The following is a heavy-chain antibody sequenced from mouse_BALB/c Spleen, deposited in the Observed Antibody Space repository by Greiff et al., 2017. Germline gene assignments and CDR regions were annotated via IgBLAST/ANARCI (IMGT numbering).Heavy chain of an antibody. Sequence: QVQLQQSGAELVRPGVSVKISCKGSGYTFTDYAMHWVKQSHAKSLEWIGVISTYYGDASYNQKFKGKATMTVDKSSSTAYMELARLTSEDSAIYYCARDYYGCSYFAYWGQWTLVTVSA. CDR3: ARDYYGCSYFAY. V-gene: IGHV1S137*01. CDR2: ISTYYGDA. D-gene: IGHD1-1*01. CDR1: GYTFTDYA. J-gene: IGHJ3*01.